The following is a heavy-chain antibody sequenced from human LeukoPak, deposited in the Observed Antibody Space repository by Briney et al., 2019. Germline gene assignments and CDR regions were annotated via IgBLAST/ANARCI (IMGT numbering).Heavy chain of an antibody. V-gene: IGHV3-53*01. CDR1: GFTVSSNY. J-gene: IGHJ4*02. CDR3: ARETHYHDSSGYGVADY. Sequence: PGGSLRLSCAASGFTVSSNYMSWVRQAPGKGLEWVSVIYSGGSTYYADSVKGRFTISRDNSKNTLYLQMNSLRAEDTAVYYCARETHYHDSSGYGVADYWGQGTLVTVSS. D-gene: IGHD3-22*01. CDR2: IYSGGST.